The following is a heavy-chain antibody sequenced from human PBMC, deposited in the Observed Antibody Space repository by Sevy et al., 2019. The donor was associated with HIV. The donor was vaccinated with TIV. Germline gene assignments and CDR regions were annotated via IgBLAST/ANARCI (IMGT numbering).Heavy chain of an antibody. CDR2: ISYDGSNK. J-gene: IGHJ4*02. CDR1: GFTFSSYA. CDR3: ARDYYGSGSFDY. Sequence: GGSLRLSCAASGFTFSSYAMHWVRQAPGKGLEWVAVISYDGSNKYYADSVKGRFTISRDNSKNTLYLQMNSLRAEDRAVYYCARDYYGSGSFDYWGQGTLVTVSS. D-gene: IGHD3-10*01. V-gene: IGHV3-30-3*01.